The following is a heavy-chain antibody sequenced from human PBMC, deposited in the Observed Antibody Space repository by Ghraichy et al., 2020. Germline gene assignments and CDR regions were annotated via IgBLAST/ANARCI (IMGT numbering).Heavy chain of an antibody. CDR1: GFTFSRYS. CDR2: ISSSSSTI. V-gene: IGHV3-48*02. Sequence: GGSLRLSCAASGFTFSRYSMNWVRQAPGKGLEWVSYISSSSSTIYYADSVKGRFTISRDNAKNSLYLQMNSLRDEDTAVYYCARDELPYSSSSGAFDIWGQGTMVTVSS. CDR3: ARDELPYSSSSGAFDI. J-gene: IGHJ3*02. D-gene: IGHD6-6*01.